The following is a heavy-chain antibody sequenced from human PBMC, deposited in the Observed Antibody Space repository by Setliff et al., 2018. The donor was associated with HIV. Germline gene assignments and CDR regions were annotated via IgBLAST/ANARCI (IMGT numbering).Heavy chain of an antibody. CDR3: ARLWGLKEDTFDI. CDR1: GGSISSYY. CDR2: INHSGKT. D-gene: IGHD3-16*01. J-gene: IGHJ3*02. Sequence: SETLSLTCTVSGGSISSYYRSWIRQPPGKGLEWIGEINHSGKTNYNPSLKSRITLSVDTSENQFALKLASVTAADTAIYYCARLWGLKEDTFDIWGQGTMVTVSS. V-gene: IGHV4-34*10.